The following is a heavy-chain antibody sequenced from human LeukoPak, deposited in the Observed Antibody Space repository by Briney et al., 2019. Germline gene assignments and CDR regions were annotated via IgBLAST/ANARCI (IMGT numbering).Heavy chain of an antibody. V-gene: IGHV4-39*07. Sequence: SETLSLTCTVSGGSISSSGSYWGWLRQPPGKGLEWIGRVYYSGNTYNPSLKSRVTISVDTSKNQFSLNLTSVNAADTAIYYCARVMAARREDLNWFDPWGQGTLVTVSS. J-gene: IGHJ5*02. CDR2: VYYSGNT. CDR3: ARVMAARREDLNWFDP. D-gene: IGHD6-6*01. CDR1: GGSISSSGSY.